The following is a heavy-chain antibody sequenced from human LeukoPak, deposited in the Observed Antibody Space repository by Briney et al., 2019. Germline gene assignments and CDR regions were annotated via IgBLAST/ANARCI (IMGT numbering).Heavy chain of an antibody. CDR3: ARDRDTGTFDY. Sequence: GASVKVSCKASGYTFANNGVTWVRQAPGQGLEWMGWISAYNGNTNYAQKFQGRITMATDTSTSTAYMELRSLRSDDTAVYYCARDRDTGTFDYWGQGTLVTVSS. D-gene: IGHD4-17*01. J-gene: IGHJ4*02. V-gene: IGHV1-18*01. CDR2: ISAYNGNT. CDR1: GYTFANNG.